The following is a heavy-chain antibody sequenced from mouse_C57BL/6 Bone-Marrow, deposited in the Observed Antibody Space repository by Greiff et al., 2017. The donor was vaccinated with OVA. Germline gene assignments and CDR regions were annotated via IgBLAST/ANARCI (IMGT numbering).Heavy chain of an antibody. Sequence: QVQLQQSGAELVKPGASVKLSCKASGYTFTSYWMHWVKQRPGQGLEWIGMIHPNSGSTNYNEKFKSKATLTADKSSSTAYMQLSSLTSEDSAVCYSTKCDCGSSYVAYWGQGTMVTVSA. D-gene: IGHD1-1*01. CDR2: IHPNSGST. CDR1: GYTFTSYW. CDR3: TKCDCGSSYVAY. J-gene: IGHJ3*01. V-gene: IGHV1-64*01.